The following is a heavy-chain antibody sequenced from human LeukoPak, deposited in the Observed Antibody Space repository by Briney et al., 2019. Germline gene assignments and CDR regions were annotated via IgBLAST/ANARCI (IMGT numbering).Heavy chain of an antibody. CDR2: TYYRSKWYN. CDR1: GDSVSSNSAA. V-gene: IGHV6-1*01. J-gene: IGHJ2*01. Sequence: SQTLSLTCAISGDSVSSNSAAWNWIRQSPSRGLEWLGRTYYRSKWYNDYAVSVKSRITTNPDTSKNQFSLQLNSVTPEDTAVYYCAREASIAVAGPPRYFDLWGRGTLVTVSS. D-gene: IGHD6-19*01. CDR3: AREASIAVAGPPRYFDL.